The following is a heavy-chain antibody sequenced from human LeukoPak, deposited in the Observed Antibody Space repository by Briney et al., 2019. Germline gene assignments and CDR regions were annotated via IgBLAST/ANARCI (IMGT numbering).Heavy chain of an antibody. CDR2: IKSDGSST. D-gene: IGHD3-16*01. CDR1: GFTFSGYW. CDR3: ARQNYGNPDY. Sequence: GGSLRLSCAASGFTFSGYWMHWVRQAPGKGLVWVSRIKSDGSSTSYADSVKGRFTMSRDNAKNTLYLQINSLRVEDTAVYYCARQNYGNPDYWGQGTLVTVSS. J-gene: IGHJ4*02. V-gene: IGHV3-74*01.